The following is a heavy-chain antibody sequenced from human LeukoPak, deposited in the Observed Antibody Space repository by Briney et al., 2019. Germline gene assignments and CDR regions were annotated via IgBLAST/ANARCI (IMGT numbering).Heavy chain of an antibody. CDR1: GFTVSSNY. Sequence: GGSLRLSCAASGFTVSSNYMSWVRQAPGKGLEWASVIYSGGSTYYADSVKGRFTISRDNSKNTLYLQMNSLRAEDTAAYYCATLFRAFDWFRFDYWGQGTLVTVSS. CDR2: IYSGGST. D-gene: IGHD3-9*01. CDR3: ATLFRAFDWFRFDY. V-gene: IGHV3-53*01. J-gene: IGHJ4*02.